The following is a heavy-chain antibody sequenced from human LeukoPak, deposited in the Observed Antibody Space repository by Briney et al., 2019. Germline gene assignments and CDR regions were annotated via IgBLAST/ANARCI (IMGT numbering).Heavy chain of an antibody. V-gene: IGHV3-49*04. Sequence: PGGSLRLSCITSGFTFGDHAMSWVRQAPGKGLDWVGFIRSKGYGGTTEYAASVNGRFTISRDDSKSIAYLQMNSLKSEDTAVYYCTRGPTGRWLYYGMDVWGQGTTVIVSS. D-gene: IGHD5-24*01. CDR2: IRSKGYGGTT. CDR3: TRGPTGRWLYYGMDV. J-gene: IGHJ6*02. CDR1: GFTFGDHA.